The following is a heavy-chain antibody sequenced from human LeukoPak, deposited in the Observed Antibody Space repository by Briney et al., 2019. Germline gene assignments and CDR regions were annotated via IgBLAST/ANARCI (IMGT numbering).Heavy chain of an antibody. D-gene: IGHD2-15*01. CDR2: ISTDGYTT. CDR1: GFTRSSHV. V-gene: IGHV3-74*01. CDR3: VVGGSPGY. Sequence: GGSLRLSCVASGFTRSSHVMIWVRQAPGKGLVWVSRISTDGYTTDYADFVQGRFTASRDNTKNTWSLEMNSLRAEDTAVYYCVVGGSPGYWGQGTLVTVSS. J-gene: IGHJ4*02.